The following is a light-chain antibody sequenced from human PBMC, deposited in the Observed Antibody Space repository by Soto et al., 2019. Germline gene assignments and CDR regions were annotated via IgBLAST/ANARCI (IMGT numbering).Light chain of an antibody. J-gene: IGKJ1*01. CDR1: QSVDSN. CDR3: QQYRHWLWT. Sequence: EIVMTQSPATLSVSPGERVTLSCRASQSVDSNLAWYQQKPGQPPRLLIHAASTRAVGIPARFSGSGSGTEFTLTISTLQSEDFALYYCQQYRHWLWTFGQGTKVEIK. V-gene: IGKV3-15*01. CDR2: AAS.